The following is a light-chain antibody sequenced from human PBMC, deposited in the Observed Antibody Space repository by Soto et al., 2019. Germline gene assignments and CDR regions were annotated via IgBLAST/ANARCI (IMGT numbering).Light chain of an antibody. V-gene: IGKV3-20*01. J-gene: IGKJ3*01. Sequence: EIVLTQSPGTLSLSPGERAALSCRASQSVSSSDLAWYQQKPGQAPRLLIYGASSRATGIPDRFSGSGSGTDFTLTISRLEPEDFAVYYCQLYGTSPPRFIFGPGTKVDIK. CDR3: QLYGTSPPRFI. CDR1: QSVSSSD. CDR2: GAS.